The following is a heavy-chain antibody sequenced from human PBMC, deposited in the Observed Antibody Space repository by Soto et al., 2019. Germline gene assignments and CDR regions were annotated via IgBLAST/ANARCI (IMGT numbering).Heavy chain of an antibody. CDR1: GGSISNGYYY. V-gene: IGHV4-30-4*08. Sequence: SETLSLTCTVSGGSISNGYYYWSWVRQNPGKGLEWIGHIYHSGRTYYNPSLKSRVTISVDTSKNQFSLKLSSVTAADTAVYYCARGVTTVTTIDYWGQGTLVTVSS. D-gene: IGHD4-17*01. CDR3: ARGVTTVTTIDY. CDR2: IYHSGRT. J-gene: IGHJ4*02.